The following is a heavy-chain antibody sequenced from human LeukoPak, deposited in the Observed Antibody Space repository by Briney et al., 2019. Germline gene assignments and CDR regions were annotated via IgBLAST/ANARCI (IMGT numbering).Heavy chain of an antibody. D-gene: IGHD4-23*01. CDR2: VSGSGGST. CDR1: GFPFSGRE. Sequence: GGSLRLSCSASGFPFSGREMAWVRQAPGKGLEWVSGVSGSGGSTYYADSLKGRFTISRDNSKNTLYLRMNSLRAEDTAVYYCAKDLNYGGNSPFDYWGQGTLVTVSS. V-gene: IGHV3-23*01. CDR3: AKDLNYGGNSPFDY. J-gene: IGHJ4*02.